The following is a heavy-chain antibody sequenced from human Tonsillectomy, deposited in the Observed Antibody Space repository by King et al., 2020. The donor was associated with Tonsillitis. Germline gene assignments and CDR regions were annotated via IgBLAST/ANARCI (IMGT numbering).Heavy chain of an antibody. Sequence: VQLVESGGGLVQPGGSPRLSCAASGFTFSSYWMHWVRHAPGKGLVWVSRINSDGSSTSYADSVKGRFTISRDNAKNTLYLQMNSLRAEDTAVFYCARDPLVAAWAFDIWGQGTMVTVSS. CDR3: ARDPLVAAWAFDI. D-gene: IGHD2-15*01. V-gene: IGHV3-74*01. J-gene: IGHJ3*02. CDR2: INSDGSST. CDR1: GFTFSSYW.